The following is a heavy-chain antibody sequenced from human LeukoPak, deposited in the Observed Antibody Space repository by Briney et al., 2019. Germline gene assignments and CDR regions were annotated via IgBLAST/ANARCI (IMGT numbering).Heavy chain of an antibody. Sequence: SETLSLTCTVSGGSINSNYYYWGWIRQPPGKGLEWIGSMYYSGSTNYNPSLKSQVTISVDKSKNQFSLKLSSVTAADTAVYYCARDDSSGWYRVFDYWGQGTLVTVSS. D-gene: IGHD6-19*01. V-gene: IGHV4-39*07. CDR1: GGSINSNYYY. CDR2: MYYSGST. J-gene: IGHJ4*02. CDR3: ARDDSSGWYRVFDY.